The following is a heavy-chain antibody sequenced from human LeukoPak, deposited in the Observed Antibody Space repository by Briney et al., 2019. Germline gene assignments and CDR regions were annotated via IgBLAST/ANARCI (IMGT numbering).Heavy chain of an antibody. CDR2: INAGNGNT. Sequence: ASVKVSCKASGYTFTSYAMHWVRQAPGQRLEWMGWINAGNGNTKYSQKFQGRVTITRDTSASTAYMELSSLRSEDTAVYYCARDRGILEWLRLVPRGFDPWGQGTLVTVSS. D-gene: IGHD5-12*01. CDR1: GYTFTSYA. CDR3: ARDRGILEWLRLVPRGFDP. V-gene: IGHV1-3*01. J-gene: IGHJ5*02.